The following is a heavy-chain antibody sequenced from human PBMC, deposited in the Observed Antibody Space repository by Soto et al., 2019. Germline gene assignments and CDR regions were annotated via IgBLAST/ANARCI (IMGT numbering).Heavy chain of an antibody. CDR3: VTGLNYFDY. J-gene: IGHJ4*02. D-gene: IGHD2-21*02. CDR2: MYYSGST. V-gene: IGHV4-39*01. Sequence: SETLSLTXTVSNGSISRSFYYWGWIRQPPGKGLEWIGSMYYSGSTYYNPSLKSRVTISADTSKNQFSLKLSSVTAADTAVYYCVTGLNYFDYWGQGTLVTVSS. CDR1: NGSISRSFYY.